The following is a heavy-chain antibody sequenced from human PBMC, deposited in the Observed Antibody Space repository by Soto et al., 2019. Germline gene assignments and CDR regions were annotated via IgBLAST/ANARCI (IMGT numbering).Heavy chain of an antibody. J-gene: IGHJ4*02. CDR1: GGSISSGGYY. D-gene: IGHD4-17*01. CDR3: ATMGTPVTGLYYFDY. CDR2: ISYSGTT. Sequence: TSETLSLTCTVSGGSISSGGYYWSWIRQHPGKGLEWIGFISYSGTTHYSASLRSRVSISVDTSKNQFSLDLSSVTAADTAVYYCATMGTPVTGLYYFDYLGQGTPVTVSS. V-gene: IGHV4-30-4*08.